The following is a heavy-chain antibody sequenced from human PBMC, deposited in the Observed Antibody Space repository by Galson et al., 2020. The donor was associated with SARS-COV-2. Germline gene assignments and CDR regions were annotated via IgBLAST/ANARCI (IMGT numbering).Heavy chain of an antibody. CDR2: ISSSSSYI. Sequence: GGSLRLSCAASGFTFSSYSMNWVRQAPGKGLEWVSSISSSSSYIYYADSVKGRFTISRDNAKNSLYLQMNSLRAEDTAVYYCARVLNWELPYGLDYWGQGTLVTVSS. D-gene: IGHD1-26*01. J-gene: IGHJ4*02. CDR1: GFTFSSYS. V-gene: IGHV3-21*01. CDR3: ARVLNWELPYGLDY.